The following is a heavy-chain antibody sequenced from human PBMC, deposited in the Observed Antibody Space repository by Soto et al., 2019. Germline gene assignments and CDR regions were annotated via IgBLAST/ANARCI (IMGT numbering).Heavy chain of an antibody. J-gene: IGHJ4*02. CDR2: IYYSGST. D-gene: IGHD2-21*02. Sequence: EALSVGCTDAGECISSRSYYWGWIRQPPGKGLEWIGSIYYSGSTYNNPSLRSRVSMSIDTSKDQFSLKLKYVTAADTALYFCERQRTSVVTQAYFDVWGPGSLVTVSS. CDR1: GECISSRSYY. V-gene: IGHV4-39*01. CDR3: ERQRTSVVTQAYFDV.